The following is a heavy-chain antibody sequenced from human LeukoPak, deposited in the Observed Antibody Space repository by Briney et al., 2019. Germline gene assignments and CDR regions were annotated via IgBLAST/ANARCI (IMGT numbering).Heavy chain of an antibody. D-gene: IGHD2-21*02. CDR3: AKDRLEVVTGDDAFDI. CDR1: GFTFSSYG. Sequence: GGSLRLSCAASGFTFSSYGMHWVRQAPGKGQEWVAVVWYDGSNKYYADSVKGRFTISRDNSKNTLYLQMNSLRAEDTAVYYCAKDRLEVVTGDDAFDIWGQGTMVTVSS. J-gene: IGHJ3*02. V-gene: IGHV3-33*06. CDR2: VWYDGSNK.